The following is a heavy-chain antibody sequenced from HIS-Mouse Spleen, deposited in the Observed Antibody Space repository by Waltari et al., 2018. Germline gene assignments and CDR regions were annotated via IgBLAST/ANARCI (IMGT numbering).Heavy chain of an antibody. CDR2: IKQDGSEK. J-gene: IGHJ3*02. CDR3: ARDLAINYYDSSGRGEYAFDI. V-gene: IGHV3-7*01. D-gene: IGHD3-22*01. CDR1: GFTFSSYW. Sequence: EVQLVESGGGLVQPGGSLRLSCAASGFTFSSYWMSWVRQAPGKGLEWVANIKQDGSEKYYVDSVKGRFTISRDNAKNSLYLQMNSLRAEDTAVYYCARDLAINYYDSSGRGEYAFDIWGQGTMVTVSS.